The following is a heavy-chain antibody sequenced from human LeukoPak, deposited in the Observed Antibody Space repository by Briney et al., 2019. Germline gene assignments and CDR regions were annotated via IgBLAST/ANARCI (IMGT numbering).Heavy chain of an antibody. CDR1: GFTFSSYA. CDR3: ARVGALRYFDWLKPYFDY. Sequence: GRSLRLSCAASGFTFSSYAMHWVRQAPGKGLEWVAVISYDGSNKYYADSVKGRFTISRDNSKNTLYLQMNSLRAEDTAVYYCARVGALRYFDWLKPYFDYWGQGTLVTVSS. J-gene: IGHJ4*02. CDR2: ISYDGSNK. D-gene: IGHD3-9*01. V-gene: IGHV3-30-3*01.